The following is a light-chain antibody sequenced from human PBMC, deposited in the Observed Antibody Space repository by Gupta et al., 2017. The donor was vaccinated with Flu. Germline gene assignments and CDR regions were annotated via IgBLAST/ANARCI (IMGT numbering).Light chain of an antibody. V-gene: IGLV1-47*01. CDR3: AAWDDSLGVV. Sequence: QSVLTQPPSASGTPGQRVTISCSGSSSTIGSNFVSWYQQLPGTAPKPLIYRNNQRPSGVPDRFSGSKSGTSASLAISGLRSEDEADYYCAAWDDSLGVVFGGGTKLTVL. CDR2: RNN. CDR1: SSTIGSNF. J-gene: IGLJ2*01.